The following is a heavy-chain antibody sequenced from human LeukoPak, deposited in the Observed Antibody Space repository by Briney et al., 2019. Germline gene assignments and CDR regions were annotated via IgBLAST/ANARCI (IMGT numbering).Heavy chain of an antibody. CDR3: ARARGIAAAGPFFDY. V-gene: IGHV1-2*04. CDR1: GYTFTGYY. J-gene: IGHJ4*02. Sequence: VASVKVSCKASGYTFTGYYMHWVRQAPGQGLEWMGWINPNSGGTNYAQKFQGWVTMTRDTSISTAYMELSRLRSDDTAVYYCARARGIAAAGPFFDYWGQGTLVTVSS. CDR2: INPNSGGT. D-gene: IGHD6-13*01.